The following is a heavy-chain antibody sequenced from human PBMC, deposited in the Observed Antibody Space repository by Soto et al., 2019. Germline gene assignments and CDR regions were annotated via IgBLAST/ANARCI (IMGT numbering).Heavy chain of an antibody. CDR2: LTGGGNT. CDR1: GFTFTNYA. D-gene: IGHD6-6*01. CDR3: AKVPWGSSRTGGFDY. Sequence: EVQLLESGGGVVQPGGSLRLSCAASGFTFTNYAMNWVRQAPGKGLEWVSSLTGGGNTYYADSVMGRFTISRDPSGSTLFLQMHSLKAEDTAVYYCAKVPWGSSRTGGFDYWGQGTLVTVSS. V-gene: IGHV3-23*01. J-gene: IGHJ4*02.